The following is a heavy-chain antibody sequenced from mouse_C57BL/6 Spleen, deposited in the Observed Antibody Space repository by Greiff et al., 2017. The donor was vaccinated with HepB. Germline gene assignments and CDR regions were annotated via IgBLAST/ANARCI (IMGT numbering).Heavy chain of an antibody. J-gene: IGHJ4*01. CDR2: IRNKANNHAT. Sequence: EVKVEESGGGLVQPGGSMKLSCAASGFTFSDAWMDWVRQSPEKGLEWVAEIRNKANNHATYYAESVKGRFTISRDDSKSSVYLQMNSLRAEDTGIYYCTGYDSSLYYYAMDYWGQGTSVTVSS. D-gene: IGHD2-4*01. V-gene: IGHV6-6*01. CDR3: TGYDSSLYYYAMDY. CDR1: GFTFSDAW.